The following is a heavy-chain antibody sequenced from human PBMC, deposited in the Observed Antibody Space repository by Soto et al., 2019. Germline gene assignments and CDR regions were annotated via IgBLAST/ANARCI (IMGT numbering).Heavy chain of an antibody. J-gene: IGHJ4*02. V-gene: IGHV1-8*01. CDR3: ARDTRYGYVN. CDR2: MNPNSGNT. CDR1: GYTFTSYD. Sequence: QVQLVQSGAEVKKPGASVKVSCKASGYTFTSYDINWVRQATGQGLEWMGWMNPNSGNTGYAQKSXGXVXMXXNTSISTAYMELSSLRSEDTAVYYWARDTRYGYVNWGQGTLVTVSS. D-gene: IGHD5-18*01.